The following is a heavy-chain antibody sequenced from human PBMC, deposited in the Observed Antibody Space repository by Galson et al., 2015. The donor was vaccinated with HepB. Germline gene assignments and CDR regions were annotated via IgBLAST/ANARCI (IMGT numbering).Heavy chain of an antibody. CDR3: AREGGDKHIVVVTALDY. CDR2: MNPNSGNT. Sequence: SVKVSCKASGYTFTSYDINWVRQATGQGLEWMGWMNPNSGNTGYAQKFQGRVTMTRNTSISTAYMELSSLRSEDTAVYYCAREGGDKHIVVVTALDYWGQGTLVTVSS. V-gene: IGHV1-8*01. J-gene: IGHJ4*02. CDR1: GYTFTSYD. D-gene: IGHD2-21*02.